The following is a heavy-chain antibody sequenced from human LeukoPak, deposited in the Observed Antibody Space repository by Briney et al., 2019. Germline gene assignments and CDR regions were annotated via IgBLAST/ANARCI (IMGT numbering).Heavy chain of an antibody. V-gene: IGHV3-23*01. CDR2: ISGSGGST. J-gene: IGHJ4*02. Sequence: GGSLRLSCAASGFTFSSYAMSWVRQAPGKGLEWALAISGSGGSTYYADSVKGRFTISRDNSKNTLYLQMNSLRAEDTAVYYCAKVKGRGSNWNYYFDYWGQGTLVTVSS. CDR1: GFTFSSYA. CDR3: AKVKGRGSNWNYYFDY. D-gene: IGHD1-7*01.